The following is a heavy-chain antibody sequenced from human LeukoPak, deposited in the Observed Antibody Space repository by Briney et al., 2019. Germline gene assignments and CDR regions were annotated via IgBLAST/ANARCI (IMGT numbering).Heavy chain of an antibody. Sequence: PGGSLRLSCAASGFTFSSYEMNWVRQAPGKGLEWVSYISSGGTTIYYADSVKGRFTIPRDNAKNSLYLQMNSLRAEDTAVYYCAREDHYESSGYYRSGDYWGQGTLVTVSS. D-gene: IGHD3-22*01. CDR1: GFTFSSYE. CDR2: ISSGGTTI. CDR3: AREDHYESSGYYRSGDY. J-gene: IGHJ4*02. V-gene: IGHV3-48*03.